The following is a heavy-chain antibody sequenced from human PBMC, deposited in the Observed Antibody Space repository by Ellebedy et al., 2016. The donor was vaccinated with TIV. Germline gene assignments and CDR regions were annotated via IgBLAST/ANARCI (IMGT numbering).Heavy chain of an antibody. CDR3: ARIGYCGGASCYDY. CDR1: GFTFSSYS. CDR2: ISSSSSTI. Sequence: GESLKISXAASGFTFSSYSMNWVRQAPGKGLEWVSCISSSSSTIYYADSVKGRFTISRDNAKNSLYLQMNSLRDEDTAVYYCARIGYCGGASCYDYWGQGTLVTVSS. V-gene: IGHV3-48*02. J-gene: IGHJ4*02. D-gene: IGHD2-15*01.